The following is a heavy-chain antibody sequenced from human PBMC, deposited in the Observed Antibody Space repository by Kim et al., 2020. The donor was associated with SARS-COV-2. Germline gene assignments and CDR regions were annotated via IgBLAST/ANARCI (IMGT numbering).Heavy chain of an antibody. Sequence: NPSLKSRVTISVDTSKNQFSLKLSSVTAADTAVYYCARDEVGATRGVFDYWGQGTLVTVSS. CDR3: ARDEVGATRGVFDY. V-gene: IGHV4-34*01. D-gene: IGHD1-26*01. J-gene: IGHJ4*02.